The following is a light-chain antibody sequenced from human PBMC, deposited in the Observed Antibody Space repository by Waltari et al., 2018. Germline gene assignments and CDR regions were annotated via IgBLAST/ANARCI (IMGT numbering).Light chain of an antibody. V-gene: IGLV1-40*01. CDR2: GNS. CDR3: QSYDSSLSGLV. J-gene: IGLJ2*01. CDR1: SSNIGAGDD. Sequence: QSVLTQPPSVSGAPGQRVTISCTGSSSNIGAGDDVHRYQQLPGTAPKLLIYGNSNRPSGVPDRVSGSKSGTAAAGAITVLQAEDEADYYCQSYDSSLSGLVFGGGTKLTVL.